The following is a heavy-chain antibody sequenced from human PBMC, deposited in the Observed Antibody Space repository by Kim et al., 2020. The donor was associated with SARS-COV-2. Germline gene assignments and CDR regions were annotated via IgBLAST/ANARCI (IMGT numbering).Heavy chain of an antibody. Sequence: ASVKVSCKASGYTFTSYYMHWVRQAPGQGLEWMGIINPSGGSTSYAQKFQGRVTMTRDTSTSTVYMELSSLRSEDTAVYYCASVGELLGGFDYWGQGTLVTVSS. CDR3: ASVGELLGGFDY. J-gene: IGHJ4*02. CDR2: INPSGGST. V-gene: IGHV1-46*01. CDR1: GYTFTSYY. D-gene: IGHD3-10*01.